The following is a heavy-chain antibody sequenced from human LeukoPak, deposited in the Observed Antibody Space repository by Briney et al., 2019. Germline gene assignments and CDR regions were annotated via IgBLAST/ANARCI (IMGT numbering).Heavy chain of an antibody. CDR2: INWNSGSI. D-gene: IGHD3-22*01. J-gene: IGHJ4*02. V-gene: IGHV3-9*01. Sequence: SGGSLRLSCAASGFNFDDYGMHWVRLAPGKSLEWVSSINWNSGSIDYANSVKGRFTISRDNAKSSLYLQMNSLRAEDTALYYCAKDMGVGGISVSFYYGIDSWGQGTPVTVSS. CDR1: GFNFDDYG. CDR3: AKDMGVGGISVSFYYGIDS.